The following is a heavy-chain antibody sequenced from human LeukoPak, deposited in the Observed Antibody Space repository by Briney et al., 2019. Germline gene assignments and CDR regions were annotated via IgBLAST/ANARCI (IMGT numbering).Heavy chain of an antibody. V-gene: IGHV1-18*01. J-gene: IGHJ6*02. D-gene: IGHD3-9*01. CDR1: GYTFTSYG. CDR2: ISAYNGNT. Sequence: ASVKVSCKASGYTFTSYGIGWVRQAPGQGLEWMGWISAYNGNTNYAQKLQGRVTMTTDTSTSTAYMELRSLRSDDTAVYYCARVRDYDILTGYYTHYYYYGMDVWGQGTTVTVSS. CDR3: ARVRDYDILTGYYTHYYYYGMDV.